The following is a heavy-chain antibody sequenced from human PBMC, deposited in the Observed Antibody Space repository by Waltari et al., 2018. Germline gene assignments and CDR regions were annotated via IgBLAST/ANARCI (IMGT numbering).Heavy chain of an antibody. Sequence: QLQLQESGPGLVKPSETLSLTCTVSGGSISSSSYYWGWIRQPPGKGLEWIGSIYYSGRTYYNPSLKSRVTISVDTSKNQFSLKLSSVTAADTAVYYCARHRKGPTYSSGWYTFDYWGQGTLVTVSS. CDR2: IYYSGRT. J-gene: IGHJ4*02. CDR1: GGSISSSSYY. V-gene: IGHV4-39*01. D-gene: IGHD6-19*01. CDR3: ARHRKGPTYSSGWYTFDY.